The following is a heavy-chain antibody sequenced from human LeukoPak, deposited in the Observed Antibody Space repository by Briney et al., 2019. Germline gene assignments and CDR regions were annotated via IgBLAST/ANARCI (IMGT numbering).Heavy chain of an antibody. CDR1: GGSISSSSYY. J-gene: IGHJ4*02. V-gene: IGHV4-39*01. D-gene: IGHD4-11*01. CDR3: ARQNDYSNYPDY. CDR2: IYYSGST. Sequence: SETLSLTCTVSGGSISSSSYYWGWIRQPPGKGLEWIGSIYYSGSTYYNPSLKSRVTISVDTSENQFSLKLSSVTAADTAVYYCARQNDYSNYPDYWGQGTLVTVSS.